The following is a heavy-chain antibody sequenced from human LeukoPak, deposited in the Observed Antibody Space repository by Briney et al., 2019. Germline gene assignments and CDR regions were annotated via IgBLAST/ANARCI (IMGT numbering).Heavy chain of an antibody. D-gene: IGHD1-26*01. J-gene: IGHJ4*02. CDR2: ISYDGSNK. Sequence: GGSLRLSCTTSGFTFTNYGINWVRQAPGKGLEWVAVISYDGSNKYYADSVKGRFTISRDNSKNTLYLQMNSLRAEDTAVYYCARGSRGSYYFDYWGQGTLVTVSS. V-gene: IGHV3-30*19. CDR1: GFTFTNYG. CDR3: ARGSRGSYYFDY.